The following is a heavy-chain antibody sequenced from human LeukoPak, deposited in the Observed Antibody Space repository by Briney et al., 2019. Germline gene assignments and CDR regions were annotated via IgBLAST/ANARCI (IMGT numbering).Heavy chain of an antibody. V-gene: IGHV4-4*02. CDR3: ARGRANSSGYYYVLRYYYYYMDV. D-gene: IGHD3-22*01. CDR2: IYHSGST. CDR1: GGSISSSNW. Sequence: SGTLSLTCAVSGGSISSSNWWSWVRQPPGKGLEWIGEIYHSGSTNYNPSLKSRVTISVDTSKNQFSLKLSSVTAADTAVYYCARGRANSSGYYYVLRYYYYYMDVWGKGTTVTVSS. J-gene: IGHJ6*03.